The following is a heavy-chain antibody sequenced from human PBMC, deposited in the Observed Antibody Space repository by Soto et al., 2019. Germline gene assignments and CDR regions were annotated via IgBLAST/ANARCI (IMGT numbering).Heavy chain of an antibody. Sequence: NPSETLSLTCTVSGGSISSYYWSWIRQPPGKGLEWIGCIYYSGSTNYSPSLKSRVTISVDTSKNQFSLRLNSVIAADTAVYYCARGDYYMDVWGKGTTVTVSS. J-gene: IGHJ6*03. V-gene: IGHV4-59*01. CDR3: ARGDYYMDV. CDR1: GGSISSYY. CDR2: IYYSGST.